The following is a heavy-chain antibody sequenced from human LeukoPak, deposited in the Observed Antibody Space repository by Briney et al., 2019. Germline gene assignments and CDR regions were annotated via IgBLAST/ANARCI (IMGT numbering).Heavy chain of an antibody. CDR3: ARWVDCSSTSCSFIGFDP. CDR2: INPSGGST. J-gene: IGHJ5*02. Sequence: ASVKVSCKASGYTFTRYYMRWVRQAPGQGLEWMGIINPSGGSTSYAQKFQGRVTMTRDTSTSTVYMELSSLRSEDTAVYYCARWVDCSSTSCSFIGFDPWGQGTLVTVSS. V-gene: IGHV1-46*01. D-gene: IGHD2-2*01. CDR1: GYTFTRYY.